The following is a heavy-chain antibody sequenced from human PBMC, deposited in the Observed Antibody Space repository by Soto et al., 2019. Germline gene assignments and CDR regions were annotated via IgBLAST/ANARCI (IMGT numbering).Heavy chain of an antibody. CDR1: GGSFSGYY. V-gene: IGHV4-34*01. J-gene: IGHJ4*02. CDR2: INHSGST. Sequence: QVQLQQWGAGLLKPSETLSLTCTVYGGSFSGYYWNWIRQPPGKGLEWIGEINHSGSTNYNPSLXGXAXIXXATSKNQFSLKLSSVTAADTAVYYCARGDGRNFDYWGQGTLVTVSS. CDR3: ARGDGRNFDY.